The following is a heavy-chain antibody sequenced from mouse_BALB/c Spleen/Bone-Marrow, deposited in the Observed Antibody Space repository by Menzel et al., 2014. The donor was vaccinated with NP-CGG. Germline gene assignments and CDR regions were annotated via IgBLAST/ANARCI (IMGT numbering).Heavy chain of an antibody. CDR2: IDPYDSET. V-gene: IGHV1-52*01. Sequence: QVHVKQSGAELVRPGASVKLSCKASGYTFTSYWMNWVKQRPEQGLEWIGRIDPYDSETHYNQKFKDKAILTVDKSSSTACMQLSSLTSEDSAVYYCARGRDYDVFAYWGQGTLVPVSA. CDR1: GYTFTSYW. CDR3: ARGRDYDVFAY. D-gene: IGHD2-4*01. J-gene: IGHJ3*01.